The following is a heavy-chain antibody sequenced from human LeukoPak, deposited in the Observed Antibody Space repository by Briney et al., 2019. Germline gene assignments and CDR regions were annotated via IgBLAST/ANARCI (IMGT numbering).Heavy chain of an antibody. Sequence: KTGGSLRLSCAASGFTFSNAWMSWVRQAPGKGLEWVGRIKSKTDGGTTDYAAPVKGRFTISRDDSKNTLYLQMNSLKTEDTAVYYCTTLWGATAAVRHWGQGTLVTVSS. J-gene: IGHJ4*02. D-gene: IGHD2-21*02. CDR2: IKSKTDGGTT. CDR3: TTLWGATAAVRH. CDR1: GFTFSNAW. V-gene: IGHV3-15*01.